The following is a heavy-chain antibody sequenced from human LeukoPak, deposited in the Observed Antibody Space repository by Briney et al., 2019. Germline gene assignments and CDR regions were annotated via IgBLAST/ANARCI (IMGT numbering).Heavy chain of an antibody. D-gene: IGHD6-19*01. V-gene: IGHV4-34*01. Sequence: PSETLSLTCAVYGGSFSGYYWSWNRQPPGKGLEWIGEINHSGSTNYNPSLKSRVTISVDTSKNQFSLKLSSVTAADTAVYYCARTAIAVAGTPFDYWGQGTLVTVSS. J-gene: IGHJ4*02. CDR2: INHSGST. CDR3: ARTAIAVAGTPFDY. CDR1: GGSFSGYY.